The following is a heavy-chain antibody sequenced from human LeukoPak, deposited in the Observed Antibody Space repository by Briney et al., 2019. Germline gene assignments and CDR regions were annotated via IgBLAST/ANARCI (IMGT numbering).Heavy chain of an antibody. Sequence: GRSLRLSCAASGFTFSSYGMHWVRQAPGKGLEWVAVIWYDGSNKYYADSVKGRFTISRDNSKNTLYLQMNSLRAEDTAVYYCATRRRIAVDFDYWGQGTLVTVSS. CDR3: ATRRRIAVDFDY. CDR1: GFTFSSYG. V-gene: IGHV3-33*01. CDR2: IWYDGSNK. D-gene: IGHD6-19*01. J-gene: IGHJ4*02.